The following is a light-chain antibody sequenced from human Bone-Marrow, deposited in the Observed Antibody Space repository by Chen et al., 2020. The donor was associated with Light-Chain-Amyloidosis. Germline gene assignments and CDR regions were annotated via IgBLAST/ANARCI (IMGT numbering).Light chain of an antibody. J-gene: IGLJ1*01. CDR2: TND. V-gene: IGLV1-44*01. Sequence: QSVLTQPPSASGTPGQTVTISCSGTSSNIGSNTVHWYQQVPGAAPRLLIYTNDRRPSGVPSRFSGSKSGSSPSLAISGLQSEDEADYYCAAWDDSLGGPYVFGTVTKVTVL. CDR1: SSNIGSNT. CDR3: AAWDDSLGGPYV.